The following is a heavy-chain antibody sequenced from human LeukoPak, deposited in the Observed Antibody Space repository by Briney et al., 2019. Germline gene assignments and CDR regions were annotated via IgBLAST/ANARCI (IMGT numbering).Heavy chain of an antibody. V-gene: IGHV4-39*07. D-gene: IGHD1-1*01. J-gene: IGHJ6*03. CDR3: VRDALEGYYSYYYMDV. CDR2: IYYSGST. Sequence: SETLSLTCSVSGDSISSSSYCWGWIRQTPGKGLEWIASIYYSGSTEYNPSLQSRVTISVDTSRNEFSLKLRSVTAADSAIYYCVRDALEGYYSYYYMDVWGRGTTVTVSS. CDR1: GDSISSSSYC.